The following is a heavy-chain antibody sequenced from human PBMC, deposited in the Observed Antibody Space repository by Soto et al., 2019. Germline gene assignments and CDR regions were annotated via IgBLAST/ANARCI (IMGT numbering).Heavy chain of an antibody. D-gene: IGHD6-13*01. CDR3: ARAGTAAAYDY. CDR2: INAGNGNT. CDR1: GYTFTSYA. Sequence: QVQLVQSGAEVKKPGASVKVSCKASGYTFTSYAMHWVRQAPGQRLEWMGWINAGNGNTKYSQKFQGRVTITRDTSASTAYMELSSLRSEDTAVYCCARAGTAAAYDYWGQGTLVTVSS. V-gene: IGHV1-3*01. J-gene: IGHJ4*02.